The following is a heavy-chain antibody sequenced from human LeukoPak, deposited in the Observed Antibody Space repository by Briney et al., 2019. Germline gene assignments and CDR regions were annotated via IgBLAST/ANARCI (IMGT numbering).Heavy chain of an antibody. V-gene: IGHV1-8*01. Sequence: ASVKVSCKASGYTFTSYDINWVRQATGQGLEWMGWMNPNSGNTGYAQKFQGRVTMTRNTSISTAYMELSSLRSEDTAVYYCARATHEEPVLQTNYLRGHYAWFDPWGQGTLVTVSS. CDR2: MNPNSGNT. J-gene: IGHJ5*02. CDR1: GYTFTSYD. CDR3: ARATHEEPVLQTNYLRGHYAWFDP. D-gene: IGHD2/OR15-2a*01.